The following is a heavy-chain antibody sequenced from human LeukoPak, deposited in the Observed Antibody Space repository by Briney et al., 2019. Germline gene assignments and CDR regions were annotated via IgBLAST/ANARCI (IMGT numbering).Heavy chain of an antibody. Sequence: GGSLRLSCAASGFTFSSYAMHWVRQAPGKGLEWVAVMSYDGSNKYYADSVKGRFTISRDNSKNTLYLQMNSLRAEDTAVYYCAGEVYGSGSYYNFRFDPWGQGTLVTVSS. CDR1: GFTFSSYA. V-gene: IGHV3-30*04. CDR3: AGEVYGSGSYYNFRFDP. J-gene: IGHJ5*02. D-gene: IGHD3-10*01. CDR2: MSYDGSNK.